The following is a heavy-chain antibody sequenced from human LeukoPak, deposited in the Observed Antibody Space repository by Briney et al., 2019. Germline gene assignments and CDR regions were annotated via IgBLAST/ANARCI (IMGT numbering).Heavy chain of an antibody. Sequence: SETLSLTCTVSGVSISSYYWSWIRQPPGKELEWIGYIYYSGSTNYNPSLKSRVSISVDTSESQFSLILRSVTAADTAVYYCAILDFRDGDYVFWYWGQGTLVTVSS. J-gene: IGHJ4*02. CDR2: IYYSGST. V-gene: IGHV4-59*08. CDR3: AILDFRDGDYVFWY. D-gene: IGHD4-17*01. CDR1: GVSISSYY.